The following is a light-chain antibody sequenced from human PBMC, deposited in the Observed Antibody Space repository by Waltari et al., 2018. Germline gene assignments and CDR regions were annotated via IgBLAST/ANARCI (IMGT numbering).Light chain of an antibody. Sequence: QSALTQPPSVSGSPGQSVIISCTGTSSDVGSYNRVSWYQQPPGTAPKLMIYEVNNRPPGVPDCFSGSKSGNTASLTISGLQAEDEADYYCRSDTSSSTWVFGGGTKLTVL. V-gene: IGLV2-18*02. CDR1: SSDVGSYNR. CDR2: EVN. J-gene: IGLJ3*02. CDR3: RSDTSSSTWV.